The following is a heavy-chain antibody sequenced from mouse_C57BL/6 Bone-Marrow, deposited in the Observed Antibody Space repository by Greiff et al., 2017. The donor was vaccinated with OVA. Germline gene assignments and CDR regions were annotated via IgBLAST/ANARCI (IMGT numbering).Heavy chain of an antibody. CDR1: GFTFSNYW. V-gene: IGHV6-3*01. D-gene: IGHD1-1*01. Sequence: EVKVVESGGGLVQPGGSMKLSCVASGFTFSNYWMNWVRQSPEKGLEWVAQIRLKSDNYATHYAESVKGRFTISRDDSKSSVYLQINNLRAEDTGIYYCAVTTEGGVDYWGQGTSVTVSS. CDR3: AVTTEGGVDY. J-gene: IGHJ4*01. CDR2: IRLKSDNYAT.